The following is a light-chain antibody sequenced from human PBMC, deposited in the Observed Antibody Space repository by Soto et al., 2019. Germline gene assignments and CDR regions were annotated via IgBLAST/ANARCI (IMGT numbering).Light chain of an antibody. J-gene: IGKJ1*01. V-gene: IGKV1-5*03. Sequence: DIQMTQSPSTLSGFVGDRVTITCRACQTISSCLAWYQQKPGAAPKLRIYKASTLKSGVPSRFSGCGSGTEFTLTISSLQPDDFATYYCQHYNSYSEAFGQGTKVDIK. CDR3: QHYNSYSEA. CDR2: KAS. CDR1: QTISSC.